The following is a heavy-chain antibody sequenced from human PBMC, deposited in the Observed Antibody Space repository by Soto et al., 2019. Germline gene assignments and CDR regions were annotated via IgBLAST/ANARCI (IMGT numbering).Heavy chain of an antibody. Sequence: QVQLVQSGAEVKKPGSSVKVSCKASGGTFSSYAISWVRQAPGQGLEWMGGIIPIFGTANYAQKFQGRVTITADESTSTAYMELSSLRSEDTAVYYCVCTMVRGGNYYYGMDVWGQGTTVTVSS. CDR3: VCTMVRGGNYYYGMDV. CDR2: IIPIFGTA. J-gene: IGHJ6*02. D-gene: IGHD3-10*01. V-gene: IGHV1-69*01. CDR1: GGTFSSYA.